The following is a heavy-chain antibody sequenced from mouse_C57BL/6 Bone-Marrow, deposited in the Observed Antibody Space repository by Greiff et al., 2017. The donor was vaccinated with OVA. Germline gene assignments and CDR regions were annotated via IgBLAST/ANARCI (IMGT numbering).Heavy chain of an antibody. CDR2: IYPGSGST. V-gene: IGHV1-55*01. Sequence: QVQLQQPGAELVKPGASVKMSCKASGYTFTSYWITWVKQRPGQGLEWIGDIYPGSGSTNYNEKFKSKATLTVDTSSSTAYMQLSSLTSEDSAVYYGTRVYYYGSSYGYFDVWGTGTTVTVSS. J-gene: IGHJ1*03. CDR1: GYTFTSYW. D-gene: IGHD1-1*01. CDR3: TRVYYYGSSYGYFDV.